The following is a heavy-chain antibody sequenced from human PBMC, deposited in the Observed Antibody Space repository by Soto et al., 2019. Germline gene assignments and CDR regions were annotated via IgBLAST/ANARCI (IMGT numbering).Heavy chain of an antibody. V-gene: IGHV3-23*01. CDR2: ISGSGGST. CDR1: GFTFSSYA. D-gene: IGHD3-22*01. Sequence: GVSLRLSCAASGFTFSSYAMSWVRQAPGKGLEWVSAISGSGGSTYYADSVKGRFTISRDNSKNTLYLQMNSLRAEDTAVYYCEKDNYYDSSDPAVPRDYRGQGTRVTV. CDR3: EKDNYYDSSDPAVPRDY. J-gene: IGHJ4*02.